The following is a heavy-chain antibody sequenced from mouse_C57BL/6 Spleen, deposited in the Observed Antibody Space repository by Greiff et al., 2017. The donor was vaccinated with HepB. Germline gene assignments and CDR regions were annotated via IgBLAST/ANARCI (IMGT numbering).Heavy chain of an antibody. CDR2: IDPETGGT. D-gene: IGHD1-1*01. J-gene: IGHJ1*03. CDR3: TRRVYGSTSSWYFDV. CDR1: GYTFTDYE. Sequence: QVQLKESGAELVRPGASVTLSCKASGYTFTDYEMHWVKQTPVHGLEWIGAIDPETGGTAYNQKFKGKAILTADKSSSTAYMELRSLTSEDSAVYYCTRRVYGSTSSWYFDVWGTGTTVTVSS. V-gene: IGHV1-15*01.